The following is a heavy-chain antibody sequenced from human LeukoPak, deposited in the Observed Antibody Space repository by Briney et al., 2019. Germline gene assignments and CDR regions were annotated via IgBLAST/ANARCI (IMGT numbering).Heavy chain of an antibody. CDR2: ISGSGGSGGNT. D-gene: IGHD3-9*01. CDR1: GFTFSSYG. CDR3: AKEAGYYDILTGYYLAYLDY. V-gene: IGHV3-23*01. J-gene: IGHJ4*02. Sequence: GGSLRLSCAASGFTFSSYGMSWVRQALGKGLEWVSSISGSGGSGGNTHYADSVKGRFTISRDNSKNTLYLQMNTLRAEDTAVYFCAKEAGYYDILTGYYLAYLDYWGQGTLVTVSS.